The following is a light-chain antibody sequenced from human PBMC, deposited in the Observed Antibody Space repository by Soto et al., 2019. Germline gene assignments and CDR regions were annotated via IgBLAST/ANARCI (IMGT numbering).Light chain of an antibody. CDR3: QQYESLTIT. J-gene: IGKJ5*01. CDR2: DAS. Sequence: DIQMTQSPSSLSASVGDRVTITCQASQDINKNLIWYQQKPGKAPKLLIYDASDLETGVPSRFSGSGSGTGFTFTISSLQPEDFATYYCQQYESLTITLGQGTRLE. CDR1: QDINKN. V-gene: IGKV1-33*01.